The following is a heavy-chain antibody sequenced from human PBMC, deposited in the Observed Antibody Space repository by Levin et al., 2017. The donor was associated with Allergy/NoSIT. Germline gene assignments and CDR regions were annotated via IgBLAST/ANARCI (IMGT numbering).Heavy chain of an antibody. D-gene: IGHD2-8*02. CDR2: FSSRSSYI. Sequence: GGSLRLSCAPSGFPFRIFTMNWVRQLPGKGLDWVASFSSRSSYIYHAASVKGRSTISRDNDENSLYLQMKSLRAEETAVYYCARPHHYCTGGVCYIDYWGQGTLVTVSS. CDR1: GFPFRIFT. V-gene: IGHV3-21*01. CDR3: ARPHHYCTGGVCYIDY. J-gene: IGHJ4*02.